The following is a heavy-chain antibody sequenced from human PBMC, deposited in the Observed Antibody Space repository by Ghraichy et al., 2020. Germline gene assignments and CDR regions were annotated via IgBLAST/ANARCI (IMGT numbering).Heavy chain of an antibody. Sequence: GGSLRLSCAASGFSLSDYWMNWVRQAPGNGLVWVSHINPDATNTKYADPVKGRFTVSRDNAKNTLYLQLNSLRAEDTAVYYCVRDGPGTTPYDYWGQGTLVTVSS. CDR1: GFSLSDYW. D-gene: IGHD1-1*01. CDR2: INPDATNT. CDR3: VRDGPGTTPYDY. J-gene: IGHJ4*02. V-gene: IGHV3-74*01.